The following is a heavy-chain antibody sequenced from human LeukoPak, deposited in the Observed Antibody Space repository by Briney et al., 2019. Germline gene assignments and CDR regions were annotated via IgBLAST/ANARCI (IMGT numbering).Heavy chain of an antibody. CDR2: IYHSGST. D-gene: IGHD6-13*01. V-gene: IGHV4-38-2*02. CDR3: ARDMTIAAAGNFDY. Sequence: PSETLSLTCTVSGGSISSGYYWGWIRQPPGKGLEWIGSIYHSGSTYYNPSLKSRVTISVDTSKNQFSLKLSSVTAADTAVYYCARDMTIAAAGNFDYWGQGTLVTVSS. J-gene: IGHJ4*02. CDR1: GGSISSGYY.